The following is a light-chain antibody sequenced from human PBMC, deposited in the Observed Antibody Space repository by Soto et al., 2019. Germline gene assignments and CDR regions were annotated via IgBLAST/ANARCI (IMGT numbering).Light chain of an antibody. CDR2: GAS. V-gene: IGKV3-20*01. CDR3: QQYGSSPPLT. J-gene: IGKJ4*01. Sequence: EFVLTQSPGKLSLSPGERATLSCRGSQSISSSFLAWYQQKPGQAPRLLIYGASSRGTGIPDRFSGSGSGTDFTLTISRLEPEDFAVYYCQQYGSSPPLTFGGGTKVEIK. CDR1: QSISSSF.